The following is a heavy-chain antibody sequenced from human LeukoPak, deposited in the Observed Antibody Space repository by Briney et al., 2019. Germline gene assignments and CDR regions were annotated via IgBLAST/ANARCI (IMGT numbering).Heavy chain of an antibody. CDR3: ARDLSGDYGTVIAFDI. D-gene: IGHD4-17*01. CDR1: GGSFSGYY. J-gene: IGHJ3*02. Sequence: SETLSLTCAVYGGSFSGYYWSWIRQPPGKGLEWIGEINHSGSTNYNPSLKSRVTISVDTSKNQFSLKLSSVTAADTAVYYCARDLSGDYGTVIAFDIWGQGTMVTVSS. V-gene: IGHV4-34*01. CDR2: INHSGST.